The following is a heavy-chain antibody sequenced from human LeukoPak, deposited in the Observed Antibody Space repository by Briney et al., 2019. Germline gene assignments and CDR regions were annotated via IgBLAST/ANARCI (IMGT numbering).Heavy chain of an antibody. V-gene: IGHV4-30-4*08. CDR3: ARVEYCISTSCLGTDY. CDR1: GGSISSGDYY. Sequence: SQTLSLTCTVSGGSISSGDYYWTWIRQPPGKGLEWIGYFYYSGSTYYNPSLKSRVTISVDTSKNQFSLKLISVTAADTAVYYCARVEYCISTSCLGTDYWGQGTLVTVSS. D-gene: IGHD2-2*01. CDR2: FYYSGST. J-gene: IGHJ4*02.